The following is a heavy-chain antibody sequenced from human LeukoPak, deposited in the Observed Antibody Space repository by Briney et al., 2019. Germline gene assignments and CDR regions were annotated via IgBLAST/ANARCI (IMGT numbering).Heavy chain of an antibody. CDR1: GGSISSSSYY. D-gene: IGHD1-7*01. Sequence: PSETLSLTCTVSGGSISSSSYYWAWIRQPPGKGLEWIGSIYYSGSTYYNPSLKSRVTISVDTSKNQFSLKLSSMTAADTAVYFSARRGTGTTPYFDYWGQGTLVTVSS. CDR2: IYYSGST. V-gene: IGHV4-39*01. CDR3: ARRGTGTTPYFDY. J-gene: IGHJ4*02.